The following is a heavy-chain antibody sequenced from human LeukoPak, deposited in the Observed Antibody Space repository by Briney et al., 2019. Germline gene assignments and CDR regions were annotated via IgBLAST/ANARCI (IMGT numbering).Heavy chain of an antibody. CDR2: IYYSGST. CDR1: GGSISSGGYF. J-gene: IGHJ5*02. CDR3: ARERSDKMRTAFDP. D-gene: IGHD2-15*01. Sequence: SQTLSLLCTVSGGSISSGGYFWSWIRQHPGKGLEWIGYIYYSGSTYYNPSLKSRVTISVDTSKNQFSLKLSSVTAADTAVYYCARERSDKMRTAFDPWGQGTLVTVSS. V-gene: IGHV4-31*03.